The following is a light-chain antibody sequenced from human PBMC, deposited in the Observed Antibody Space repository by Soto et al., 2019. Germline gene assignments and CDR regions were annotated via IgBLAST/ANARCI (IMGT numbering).Light chain of an antibody. V-gene: IGKV1-39*01. Sequence: DIQMTQSPSSLSASVGDRVTITCRASQSISSYLTWYQQKPGKAPKLLIYAASSLQSGVPSRFSGSVSGTDFTLNISSLQPEDFATYYCQQSYSTPRTFGQGTKVEIK. CDR1: QSISSY. CDR2: AAS. J-gene: IGKJ1*01. CDR3: QQSYSTPRT.